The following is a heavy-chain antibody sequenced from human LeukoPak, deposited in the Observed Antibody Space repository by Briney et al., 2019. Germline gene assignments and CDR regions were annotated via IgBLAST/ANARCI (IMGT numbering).Heavy chain of an antibody. Sequence: SETLSLTCTVSGGSISSYYWSWIRQPPGKGLEWIGYIYYSGSTNYNPSLKSRVTISVDTSKNQFSLKLSSVTAADTAVYYCARRVSSSYGLYYYYYMDVWGKGTTVTVSS. J-gene: IGHJ6*03. D-gene: IGHD6-6*01. V-gene: IGHV4-59*01. CDR3: ARRVSSSYGLYYYYYMDV. CDR1: GGSISSYY. CDR2: IYYSGST.